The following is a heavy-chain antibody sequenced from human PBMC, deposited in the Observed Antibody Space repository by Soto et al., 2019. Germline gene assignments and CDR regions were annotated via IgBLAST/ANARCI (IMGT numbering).Heavy chain of an antibody. CDR1: GGSISSYY. CDR3: ARLTVTTYYYYYMDV. D-gene: IGHD4-17*01. V-gene: IGHV4-59*08. CDR2: IYYSGST. Sequence: PSETLSLTCTVSGGSISSYYWSWIRQPLGKGLEWIGYIYYSGSTNYNPSLKSRVTISVDTSKNQFSLKLSSVTAADTAVYYCARLTVTTYYYYYMDVWGKGTTVTVSS. J-gene: IGHJ6*03.